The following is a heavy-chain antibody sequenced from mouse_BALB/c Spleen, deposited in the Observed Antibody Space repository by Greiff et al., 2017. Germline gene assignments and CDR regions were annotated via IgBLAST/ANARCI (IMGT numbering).Heavy chain of an antibody. CDR1: GFSLTSYG. Sequence: QVHVKQSGPGLVQPSQSLSITCTVSGFSLTSYGVHWVRQSPGKGLEWLGVIWSGGSTDYNAAFIFRLSISKDNSKSQVFFKMNSLQANDTAIYYCARGRGYAMDYWGQGTSVTVSS. J-gene: IGHJ4*01. CDR3: ARGRGYAMDY. V-gene: IGHV2-2*02. CDR2: IWSGGST.